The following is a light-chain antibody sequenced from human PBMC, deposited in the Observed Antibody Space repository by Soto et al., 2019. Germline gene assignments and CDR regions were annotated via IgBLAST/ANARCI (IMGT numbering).Light chain of an antibody. Sequence: QMTQHPSTLSASVGDRVTITCRASQSISSWLAWYQQKPGKAPKLLIYDASSLESGVPSRFSGSGSGTEFTLTISSLQPDDFATYYCQQYNSYPWTFGQGTKVDIK. V-gene: IGKV1-5*01. CDR2: DAS. CDR1: QSISSW. CDR3: QQYNSYPWT. J-gene: IGKJ1*01.